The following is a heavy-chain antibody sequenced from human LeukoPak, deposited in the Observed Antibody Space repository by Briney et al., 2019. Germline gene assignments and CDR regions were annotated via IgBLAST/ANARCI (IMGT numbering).Heavy chain of an antibody. CDR2: IYPGDSDT. CDR1: GYTFTNYW. CDR3: ARLGTAIVARYFDF. J-gene: IGHJ4*02. Sequence: GESLKISCKASGYTFTNYWIGWVRQMPGKDLEWMGTIYPGDSDTRYSPSFQGQVSISADRSTNTAYLQWSSLKASDTAIYYCARLGTAIVARYFDFWGQGTLVTVSS. V-gene: IGHV5-51*01. D-gene: IGHD5-18*01.